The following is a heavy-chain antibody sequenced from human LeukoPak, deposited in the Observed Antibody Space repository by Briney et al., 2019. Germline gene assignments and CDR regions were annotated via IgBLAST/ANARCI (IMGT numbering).Heavy chain of an antibody. CDR2: FDPEDVGT. CDR3: ATDFYRGRQFDY. Sequence: GASVKVSCKVSGNTFTDLSMNWVRQAPGKGLEWMGGFDPEDVGTIYAQKFQGRVTMTEDTSTATAYMDLSSLRPDDTAVYYCATDFYRGRQFDYWGQGTLVTVSS. CDR1: GNTFTDLS. D-gene: IGHD2/OR15-2a*01. J-gene: IGHJ4*02. V-gene: IGHV1-24*01.